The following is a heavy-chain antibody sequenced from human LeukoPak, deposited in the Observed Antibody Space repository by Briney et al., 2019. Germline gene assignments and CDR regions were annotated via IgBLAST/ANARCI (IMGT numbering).Heavy chain of an antibody. CDR1: GGSISSYY. J-gene: IGHJ6*03. V-gene: IGHV4-59*01. CDR3: ARGESSSWYTNYYYYMDV. D-gene: IGHD6-13*01. Sequence: SETLSLTCTVSGGSISSYYWSWIRQPPGKGLEWIGYIYYSGSTNYNPSLKSRVTISVDTSKNQFSLKLSSVTAADTAVYYCARGESSSWYTNYYYYMDVWGKGTTVTVSS. CDR2: IYYSGST.